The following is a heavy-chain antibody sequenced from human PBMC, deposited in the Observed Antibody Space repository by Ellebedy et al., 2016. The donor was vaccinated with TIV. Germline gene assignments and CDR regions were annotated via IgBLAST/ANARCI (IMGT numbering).Heavy chain of an antibody. D-gene: IGHD3-3*01. CDR3: ARVSTNYDFWSGYRSEWFNP. Sequence: GGSLRLXXAASGFTFSSYAMHWVRQAPGKGLEWVAVISYDGSNKNYADSVKGRFTISRDNAKNSLYLQMNSLRAEDTAVYYCARVSTNYDFWSGYRSEWFNPWGQGTLVTVSS. CDR1: GFTFSSYA. CDR2: ISYDGSNK. J-gene: IGHJ5*02. V-gene: IGHV3-30-3*01.